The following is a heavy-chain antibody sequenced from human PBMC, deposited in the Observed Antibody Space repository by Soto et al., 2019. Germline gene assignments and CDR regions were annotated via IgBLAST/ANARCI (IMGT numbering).Heavy chain of an antibody. V-gene: IGHV4-31*03. CDR3: AREGGSHDSSGYLIRGALDI. Sequence: TLSLTCSVSGGSMSSIDYYWTWIRQHPAKGLEWIGNVYYLGNTYYNPSLKSRVSVSADTSKNQFSLKLNSLTSADTAVYYCAREGGSHDSSGYLIRGALDIWGQGTMVTVS. D-gene: IGHD3-22*01. CDR2: VYYLGNT. CDR1: GGSMSSIDYY. J-gene: IGHJ3*02.